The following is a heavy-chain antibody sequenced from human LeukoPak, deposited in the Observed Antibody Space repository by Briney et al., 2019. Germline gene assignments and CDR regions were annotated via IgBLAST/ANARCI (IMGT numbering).Heavy chain of an antibody. Sequence: PGGSLRLSCAASGFSFSSYGINWVRQAPGKGLEWVSGISGSGDITYYADSVKGRFTIPRDNSRNTLYLQMNSLRAEDTAVYYCARRSKSSAIWYYFDYWGQGTLVTVSS. CDR2: ISGSGDIT. J-gene: IGHJ4*02. V-gene: IGHV3-23*01. CDR1: GFSFSSYG. CDR3: ARRSKSSAIWYYFDY. D-gene: IGHD6-25*01.